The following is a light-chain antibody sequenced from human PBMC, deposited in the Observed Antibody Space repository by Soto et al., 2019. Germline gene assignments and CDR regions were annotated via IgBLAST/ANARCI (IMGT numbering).Light chain of an antibody. J-gene: IGKJ2*01. CDR1: QSVSSE. Sequence: EVVLTQSPATLSVSPGERATLSCRASQSVSSELAWYHHKPGQAPRLLIYGASTRAAGIAARFSGSGSGTEFTLTINSLQSEDFAVYYCQPYSDWPYTFGQGTKLEIK. V-gene: IGKV3-15*01. CDR3: QPYSDWPYT. CDR2: GAS.